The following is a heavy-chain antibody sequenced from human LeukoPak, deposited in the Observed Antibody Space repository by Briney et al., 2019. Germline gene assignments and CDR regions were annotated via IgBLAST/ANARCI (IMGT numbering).Heavy chain of an antibody. D-gene: IGHD3-22*01. CDR3: ARAITYYYDSSGYPPAPYYFDY. CDR1: GGSISSGGYY. CDR2: IYYSGST. Sequence: SETLSLTCTVSGGSISSGGYYWSWIRQHPGKGPEWIGYIYYSGSTYYNPSLKSRVTISVDTSKNQFSLKLSSVTAADTAVYYCARAITYYYDSSGYPPAPYYFDYWGQGTLVTVSS. V-gene: IGHV4-31*03. J-gene: IGHJ4*02.